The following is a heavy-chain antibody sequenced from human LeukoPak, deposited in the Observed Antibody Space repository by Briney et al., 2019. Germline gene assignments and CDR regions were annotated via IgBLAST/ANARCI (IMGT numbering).Heavy chain of an antibody. CDR3: ARHKRYDILTGYYPNGYYFDY. J-gene: IGHJ4*02. CDR2: IYYSGST. V-gene: IGHV4-39*01. Sequence: PPETLSLTCTVSGGSISSSSYYWGWIRQPPGKGLEWIGSIYYSGSTYYNPSLKSRVTISVDTSKNQFSLKLSSVTAADTAVYYCARHKRYDILTGYYPNGYYFDYWGQGTLVTVSS. D-gene: IGHD3-9*01. CDR1: GGSISSSSYY.